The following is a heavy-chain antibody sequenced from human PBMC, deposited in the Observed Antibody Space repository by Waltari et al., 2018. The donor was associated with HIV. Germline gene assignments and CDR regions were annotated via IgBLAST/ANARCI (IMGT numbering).Heavy chain of an antibody. CDR1: GGSITSGSSY. J-gene: IGHJ2*01. D-gene: IGHD3-10*01. Sequence: QVQLQESGPGLVRPSQPLSLTCTVSGGSITSGSSYWSWIRQPAGKQLEWIGRVYTSGNTDYNPSLRSRVTLSVDTSNNQFSLKLSSLTAADTAVYYCARALDYYESGSFPWWFFDLWGRGTLVTVSS. CDR3: ARALDYYESGSFPWWFFDL. CDR2: VYTSGNT. V-gene: IGHV4-61*02.